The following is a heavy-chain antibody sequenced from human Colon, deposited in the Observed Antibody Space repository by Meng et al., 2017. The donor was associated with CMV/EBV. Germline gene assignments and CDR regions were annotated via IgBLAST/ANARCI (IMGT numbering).Heavy chain of an antibody. CDR1: GFAFSSCA. CDR3: AKDRVAAAEGWFDP. D-gene: IGHD6-13*01. V-gene: IGHV3-23*01. J-gene: IGHJ5*02. Sequence: SGFAFSSCAMSWVRQDPGKGLEWVSAISGSGGSTYYADSVKGRFTISRDNSKNTLYLQMNSLRAEDTAVYYCAKDRVAAAEGWFDPWGQGTLVTVSS. CDR2: ISGSGGST.